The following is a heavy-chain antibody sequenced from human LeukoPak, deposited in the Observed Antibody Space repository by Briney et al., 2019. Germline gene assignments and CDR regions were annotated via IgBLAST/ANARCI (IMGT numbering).Heavy chain of an antibody. CDR3: ARDQVYAFWSGRFDYYYYYMDV. J-gene: IGHJ6*03. V-gene: IGHV1-69*13. D-gene: IGHD3-3*01. Sequence: SVKVSCKASGYTFTSYAISWVRQAPGQGLEWMGGIIPIFGTANYAQKFQGRVTITADESTSTAYMELSSLRSEDTAVYYCARDQVYAFWSGRFDYYYYYMDVWGKGTTVTVSS. CDR1: GYTFTSYA. CDR2: IIPIFGTA.